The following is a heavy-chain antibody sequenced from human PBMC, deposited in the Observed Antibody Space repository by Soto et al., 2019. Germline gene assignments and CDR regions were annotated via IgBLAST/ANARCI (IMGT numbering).Heavy chain of an antibody. Sequence: QVQLVQSGAEVKKPGSSVKVSCKAAGGTFSSYSINWVRQAPGQGLEWMGEIIPIFGTANYAQKFQGRVTLTADDITSTAYMELSILRSEDTAVYYCARAGGRHSGGIDYWGQGTLVTVSS. J-gene: IGHJ4*02. V-gene: IGHV1-69*01. CDR2: IIPIFGTA. D-gene: IGHD3-16*01. CDR1: GGTFSSYS. CDR3: ARAGGRHSGGIDY.